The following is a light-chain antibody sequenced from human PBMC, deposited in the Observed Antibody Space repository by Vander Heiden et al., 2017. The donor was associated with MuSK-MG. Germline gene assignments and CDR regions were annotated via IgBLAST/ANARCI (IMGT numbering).Light chain of an antibody. CDR1: QSVLYSSDNKNY. CDR3: QQYYGPRT. J-gene: IGKJ1*01. CDR2: WAS. V-gene: IGKV4-1*01. Sequence: DIVMTQSPDSLDVSLGERATINCKSSQSVLYSSDNKNYLSWYQQKPGQPPKLLISWASTRASGVPDRFSGSGSGTDFTLTISSLQAEDVAVYYCQQYYGPRTFGQGTRVEIK.